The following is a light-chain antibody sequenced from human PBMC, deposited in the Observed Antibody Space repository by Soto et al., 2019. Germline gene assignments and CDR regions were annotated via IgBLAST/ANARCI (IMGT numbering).Light chain of an antibody. CDR2: DAS. V-gene: IGKV3-15*01. Sequence: EIVMTQSPATLSLSPGEGATLSCRASQSISNKLAWYQQKPGQAPKLLMYDASTRATDIPARFSGSGSGAEFTLTITSLQSEDFAVYYCHQYGNWPPLTFGGGTKVDIK. CDR1: QSISNK. CDR3: HQYGNWPPLT. J-gene: IGKJ4*02.